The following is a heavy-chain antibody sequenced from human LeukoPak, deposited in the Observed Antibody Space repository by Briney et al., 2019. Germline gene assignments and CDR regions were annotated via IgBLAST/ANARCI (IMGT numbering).Heavy chain of an antibody. CDR3: ATEYCSGGSCYSYSSGWPVD. CDR2: IYYSGST. J-gene: IGHJ4*02. Sequence: SETLSLTCAVYGGSFSGYYWGWIRQPPGKGLEWIGSIYYSGSTYYNPSLKSRVTISVDTSKNQFSLKLSSVTAADTAVYYCATEYCSGGSCYSYSSGWPVDWGQGTLVTVSS. D-gene: IGHD2-15*01. CDR1: GGSFSGYY. V-gene: IGHV4-34*01.